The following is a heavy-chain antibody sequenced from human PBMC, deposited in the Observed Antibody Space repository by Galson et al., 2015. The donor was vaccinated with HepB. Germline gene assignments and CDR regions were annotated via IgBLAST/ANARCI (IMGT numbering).Heavy chain of an antibody. D-gene: IGHD5-18*01. CDR3: AREGYTTDT. J-gene: IGHJ5*02. Sequence: ETLSLTCTVSGVSITSGQYYWAWVRQSPGKGLEWIGGIYHTGNTYYNSSLKSRLTMSLVTSTNQVSLRLTSVTAADTAIYYCAREGYTTDTWGQGTLVIVSS. CDR1: GVSITSGQYY. CDR2: IYHTGNT. V-gene: IGHV4-39*01.